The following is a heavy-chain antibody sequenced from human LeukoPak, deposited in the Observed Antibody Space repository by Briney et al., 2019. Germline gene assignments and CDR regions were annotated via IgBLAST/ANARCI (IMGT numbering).Heavy chain of an antibody. CDR2: ISSDGGTT. Sequence: GGSLRLSCAASGFTFSSYWMHWVRQAPGKGLAWVSRISSDGGTTSYADSVKGRFTISRDNAKNTLYLQMNSLRGEDTAVYFCARVAADTVTYDYWGQGTLVTVSS. CDR1: GFTFSSYW. D-gene: IGHD4-11*01. CDR3: ARVAADTVTYDY. J-gene: IGHJ4*02. V-gene: IGHV3-74*01.